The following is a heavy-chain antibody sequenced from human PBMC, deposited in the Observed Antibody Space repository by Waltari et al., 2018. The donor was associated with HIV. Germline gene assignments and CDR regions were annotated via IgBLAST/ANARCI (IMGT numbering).Heavy chain of an antibody. D-gene: IGHD3-3*01. CDR1: GFTFGDYV. CDR2: IRSKAYGGTT. J-gene: IGHJ4*02. CDR3: TRDGLYYDFWSGYPGY. Sequence: ASGFTFGDYVMSWFRQAPGKGLEWVGFIRSKAYGGTTEYAASVKGRFTISRDDSKSIAYLQMNSLKTEDTAVYYCTRDGLYYDFWSGYPGYWGQGTLVTVSS. V-gene: IGHV3-49*03.